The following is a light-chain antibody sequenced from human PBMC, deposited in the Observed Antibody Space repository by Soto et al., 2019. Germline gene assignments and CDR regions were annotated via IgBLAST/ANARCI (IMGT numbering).Light chain of an antibody. J-gene: IGKJ1*01. CDR1: QGISTY. V-gene: IGKV1-39*01. CDR2: GAS. Sequence: DIQMTQSPSSLFANVGDRVTITCRASQGISTYLHWYQQRPGKAPSLLIYGASNLHRGVPSRFSGRGSGTEFTLTISSLQPEDVATYYCQHTRNTPRTFGQGTKVEIK. CDR3: QHTRNTPRT.